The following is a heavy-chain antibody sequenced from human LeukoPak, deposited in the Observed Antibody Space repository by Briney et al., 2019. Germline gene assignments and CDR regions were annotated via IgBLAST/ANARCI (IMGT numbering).Heavy chain of an antibody. V-gene: IGHV3-30*18. CDR1: GFTFSSYG. Sequence: GGSLRLSCAACGFTFSSYGMHWVRQAPGKGLEWVAVISYDGSNKYYADSVKGRFTISRDNSKNTLYLQMNSLRAEDTAVYYCAKDGVVDIVATIHYYYYYMDVWGKGTTVTVSS. CDR3: AKDGVVDIVATIHYYYYYMDV. J-gene: IGHJ6*03. D-gene: IGHD5-12*01. CDR2: ISYDGSNK.